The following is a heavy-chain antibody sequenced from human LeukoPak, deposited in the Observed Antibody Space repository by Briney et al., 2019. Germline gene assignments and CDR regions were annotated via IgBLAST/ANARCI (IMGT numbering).Heavy chain of an antibody. D-gene: IGHD3-16*02. J-gene: IGHJ4*02. CDR3: ARDQYDSVWGSHRPYFDF. V-gene: IGHV1-18*01. CDR2: ISVYTGNP. Sequence: GASVKVSCKASGYTFSSSAISWVRQAPGQGLEWMGWISVYTGNPEYAQKFQGRVIMTTDTSTSTAYMELRSLRFGDTAVYYCARDQYDSVWGSHRPYFDFWGQGTLVTVSS. CDR1: GYTFSSSA.